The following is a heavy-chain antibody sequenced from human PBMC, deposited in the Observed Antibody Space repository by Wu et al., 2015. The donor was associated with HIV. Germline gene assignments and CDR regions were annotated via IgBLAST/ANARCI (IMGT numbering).Heavy chain of an antibody. CDR3: AKGNYDFWAAHFADNWFDP. J-gene: IGHJ5*02. CDR1: GYTLSDYY. CDR2: INPKDGAT. V-gene: IGHV1-2*02. Sequence: QVQLVQSGAEVKKPGASVKVSCKASGYTLSDYYLHWIRQAPGQGLEWMGWINPKDGATDFARKFQGRVTMTRDTSFSTAYMNLISLTSDDTAVYYCAKGNYDFWAAHFADNWFDPWGQGTLVTVSS. D-gene: IGHD3-3*01.